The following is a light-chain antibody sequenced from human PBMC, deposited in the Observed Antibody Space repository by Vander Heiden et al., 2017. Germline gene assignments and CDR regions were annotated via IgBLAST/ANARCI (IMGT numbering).Light chain of an antibody. V-gene: IGKV3-15*01. J-gene: IGKJ1*01. CDR2: GAS. CDR1: RSISRN. CDR3: QQYNNWPPSWT. Sequence: EIVMTQSPATLSVSPGASATLYCRASRSISRNLAWYQQKPAQAPRLLIYGASARATGVTDRFSGSGSGTEFTPTIISLQSVDSAVYYCQQYNNWPPSWTFGQGTKVEV.